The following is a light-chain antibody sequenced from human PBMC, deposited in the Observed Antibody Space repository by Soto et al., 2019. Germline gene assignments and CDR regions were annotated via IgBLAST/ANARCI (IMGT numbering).Light chain of an antibody. CDR2: EVS. Sequence: QSAVTQPGSVSGSPGQAIAISYTRTSSDVGNYKYVSWYQQHPGKAPKLMIYEVSNRPSGVSNRFSGSKSGNTASLTISGLQAEDETDYYCFSYTSSGTYVFGTGTKVTVL. CDR3: FSYTSSGTYV. J-gene: IGLJ1*01. CDR1: SSDVGNYKY. V-gene: IGLV2-14*01.